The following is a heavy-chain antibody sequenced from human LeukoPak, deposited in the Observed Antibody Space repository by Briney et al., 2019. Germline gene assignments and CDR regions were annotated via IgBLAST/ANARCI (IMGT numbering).Heavy chain of an antibody. V-gene: IGHV1-69*05. CDR3: ARDPGGDWPYYFDY. CDR2: IIPILGTA. Sequence: GASVKVSCKTYGGTFSSYAIIWVRQAPGQGLEWMGGIIPILGTANYAQKFQGRVTITTDESTSTVYMELRSLRSEDTAVYYCARDPGGDWPYYFDYWGQGTLVTVSS. D-gene: IGHD2-21*02. CDR1: GGTFSSYA. J-gene: IGHJ4*02.